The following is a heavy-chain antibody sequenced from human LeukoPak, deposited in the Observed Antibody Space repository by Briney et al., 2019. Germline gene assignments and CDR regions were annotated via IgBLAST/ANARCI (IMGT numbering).Heavy chain of an antibody. J-gene: IGHJ4*02. CDR1: GFTFSSYW. D-gene: IGHD2-2*01. CDR2: INTDGSST. CDR3: AKDPIVVVPAAPYFDY. V-gene: IGHV3-74*01. Sequence: GGSLRLSCAASGFTFSSYWMHWVRQAPGKGLVWVSRINTDGSSTSYADSVKGRFTISRDNAKNTLYLQMNSLRAEDTAVYYCAKDPIVVVPAAPYFDYWGQGTLVTVSS.